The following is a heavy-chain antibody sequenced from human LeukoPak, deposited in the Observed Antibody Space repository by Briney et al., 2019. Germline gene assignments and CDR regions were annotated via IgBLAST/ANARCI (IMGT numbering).Heavy chain of an antibody. CDR3: ARDSPYGSPAYYYYYGMDV. J-gene: IGHJ6*02. D-gene: IGHD4-17*01. V-gene: IGHV3-7*01. CDR2: IKQDGSEK. CDR1: GFTFSSYA. Sequence: GGSLRLSCAASGFTFSSYAMSWVRQAPGKGLEWVANIKQDGSEKYYVDSVKGRFTISRDNAKNSLYLQMNSLRAEDTAVYYCARDSPYGSPAYYYYYGMDVWGQGTTVTVSS.